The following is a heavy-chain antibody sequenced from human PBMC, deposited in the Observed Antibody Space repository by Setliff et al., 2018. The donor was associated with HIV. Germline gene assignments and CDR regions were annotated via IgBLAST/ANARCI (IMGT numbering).Heavy chain of an antibody. D-gene: IGHD6-13*01. J-gene: IGHJ5*02. V-gene: IGHV7-4-1*02. CDR3: ARGVGYSSSWYEGWFDP. CDR2: INTKTGTP. CDR1: GYTLTELS. Sequence: ASVKVSCKVSGYTLTELSVHWVRQAPREGLEWMGWINTKTGTPRYAQAFRGRFVFSLDTSASTAYLQISSLKAEDTAVYYCARGVGYSSSWYEGWFDPWGQGTLVTVSS.